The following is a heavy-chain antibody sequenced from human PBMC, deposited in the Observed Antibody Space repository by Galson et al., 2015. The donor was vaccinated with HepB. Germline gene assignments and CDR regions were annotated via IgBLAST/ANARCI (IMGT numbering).Heavy chain of an antibody. CDR3: AKGYRTYDILTGSGTDCDY. CDR2: ISGSGGST. D-gene: IGHD3-9*01. CDR1: GFTFSSYA. J-gene: IGHJ4*02. V-gene: IGHV3-23*01. Sequence: SLRLSCAASGFTFSSYAMSWVRKAPGKGLEWVSAISGSGGSTYYADSVKGRSTISRDNSKNTLYLQMNSLRAEDTAVYYCAKGYRTYDILTGSGTDCDYWGQGTLVTVSS.